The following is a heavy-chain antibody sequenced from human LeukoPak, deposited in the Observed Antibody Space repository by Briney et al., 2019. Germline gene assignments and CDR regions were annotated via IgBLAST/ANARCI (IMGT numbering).Heavy chain of an antibody. J-gene: IGHJ4*02. V-gene: IGHV3-7*01. CDR1: GFTFSSYA. D-gene: IGHD1-26*01. Sequence: PGGSLRLSCAASGFTFSSYAMSWVRQAPGKGLEWVANIKQDGSEKYYVDSVKGRFTISRDNAKNSLYLQMNSLRAEDTAVYYCARDWWELQYWGQGTLVTVSS. CDR2: IKQDGSEK. CDR3: ARDWWELQY.